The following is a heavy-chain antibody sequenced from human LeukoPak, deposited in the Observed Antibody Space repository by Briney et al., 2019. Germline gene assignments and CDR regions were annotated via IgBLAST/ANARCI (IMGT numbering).Heavy chain of an antibody. J-gene: IGHJ4*02. CDR1: GFTFSAYA. D-gene: IGHD4-17*01. V-gene: IGHV3-64D*06. CDR2: ISPNGGST. CDR3: AKNTYGDYGDY. Sequence: PGGSLRLSCSASGFTFSAYAMHWVRQAPGKGLEYVSAISPNGGSTYYADSVKGRFTISRDNSKNTLYLQMSSLRVEDTAVYYCAKNTYGDYGDYWGQGTLVTVSS.